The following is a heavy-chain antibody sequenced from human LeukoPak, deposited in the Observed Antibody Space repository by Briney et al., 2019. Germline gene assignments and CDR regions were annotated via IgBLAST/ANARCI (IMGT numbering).Heavy chain of an antibody. CDR3: ARDLGYYDSSGYYYRSYFDY. CDR2: IYYSGST. J-gene: IGHJ4*02. CDR1: GGSISSGDSY. D-gene: IGHD3-22*01. V-gene: IGHV4-30-4*01. Sequence: PSETLSLTCTVSGGSISSGDSYWSWIRQPPGKGLEWIGYIYYSGSTYYNPSLKSRVTISVDTSKNQFSLKLSSVTAADTAVYYCARDLGYYDSSGYYYRSYFDYWGQGTLVTVSS.